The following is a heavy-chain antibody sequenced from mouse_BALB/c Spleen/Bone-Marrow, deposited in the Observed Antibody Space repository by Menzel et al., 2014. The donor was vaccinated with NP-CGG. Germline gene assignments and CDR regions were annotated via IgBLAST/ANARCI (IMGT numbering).Heavy chain of an antibody. Sequence: EVKLQESGGGLVQPGGSLKLSCAASGFDFSRYWMSWVRQAPGKGLEWIGEINPDSSTINYTPSLKDKFIISRDNAKNTLYLRLSKVRSEDAALYYCARIDYYGFLNYGGQGTTLTVSS. CDR1: GFDFSRYW. CDR2: INPDSSTI. D-gene: IGHD1-2*01. J-gene: IGHJ2*01. V-gene: IGHV4-1*02. CDR3: ARIDYYGFLNY.